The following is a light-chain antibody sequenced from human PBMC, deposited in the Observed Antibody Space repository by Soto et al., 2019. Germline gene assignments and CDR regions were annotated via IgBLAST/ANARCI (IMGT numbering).Light chain of an antibody. CDR2: ETS. CDR1: RSLTRW. V-gene: IGKV1-5*03. Sequence: DIQMSQSPSTLSASVGDTVTISCRASRSLTRWLAWYQQKPGKAPELLIYETSILQSGVPSRFSAGGSGTDFTLTIRGLQPDDIATYYCQQYSTFWTFAQGTRVELK. J-gene: IGKJ1*01. CDR3: QQYSTFWT.